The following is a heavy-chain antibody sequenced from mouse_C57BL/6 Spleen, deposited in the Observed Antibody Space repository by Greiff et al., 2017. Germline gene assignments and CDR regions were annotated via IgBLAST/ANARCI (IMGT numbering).Heavy chain of an antibody. D-gene: IGHD2-2*01. J-gene: IGHJ2*01. V-gene: IGHV14-4*01. CDR1: GFNIKDDY. CDR3: TSIYYGYDGFDY. CDR2: IDPENGDT. Sequence: EVQLQQSGAELVRPGASVKLSCTASGFNIKDDYMHWVKQRPEQGLEWIGWIDPENGDTEYASKFQGKATITADTSSNTAYLQLSSLTSEDTAVYYCTSIYYGYDGFDYWGQGTILTVSS.